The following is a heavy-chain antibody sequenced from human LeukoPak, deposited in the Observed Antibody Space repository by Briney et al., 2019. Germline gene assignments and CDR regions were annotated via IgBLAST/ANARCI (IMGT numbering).Heavy chain of an antibody. CDR2: ISSSSSYI. V-gene: IGHV3-21*01. CDR3: AREGSMVRGVIISWSAFDI. CDR1: GFTFSSYS. J-gene: IGHJ3*02. D-gene: IGHD3-10*01. Sequence: GGSLRLSCAASGFTFSSYSMNWVRQAPGKGLEWVSSISSSSSYIYYADSLKGRFTISRDNAKNSLYLQMNSLRAEDTAVYYCAREGSMVRGVIISWSAFDIWGQGTMVTVSS.